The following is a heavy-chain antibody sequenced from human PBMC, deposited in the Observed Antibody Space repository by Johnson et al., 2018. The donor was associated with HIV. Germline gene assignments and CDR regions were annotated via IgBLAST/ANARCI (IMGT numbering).Heavy chain of an antibody. Sequence: VQLVESGGGLVQPGGSLRLSCSASGFTFSSYAMSWVRQAPGKGLEWVSSISGSGGTTYYVDSVTVRFTISRDNAENSVYLQMNNLRVEDTALYYCARDFSDYGDYGRCAFDIWGQGTMVTVSS. J-gene: IGHJ3*02. D-gene: IGHD4-17*01. CDR2: ISGSGGTT. CDR3: ARDFSDYGDYGRCAFDI. CDR1: GFTFSSYA. V-gene: IGHV3-23*04.